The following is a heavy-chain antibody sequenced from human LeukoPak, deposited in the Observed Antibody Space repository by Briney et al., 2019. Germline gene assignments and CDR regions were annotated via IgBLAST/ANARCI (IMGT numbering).Heavy chain of an antibody. V-gene: IGHV4-59*01. CDR1: GGSISSYY. Sequence: PSETLSLTCTVSGGSISSYYWSWIRQPPGKGLEWIGYIYYSGSTNYNPSLKSRVTISVDTSKNQFSLKLSSVTAADTAVYYCARQRYGGNPSYYFDYWGQGTLVTVSS. CDR3: ARQRYGGNPSYYFDY. CDR2: IYYSGST. J-gene: IGHJ4*02. D-gene: IGHD4-23*01.